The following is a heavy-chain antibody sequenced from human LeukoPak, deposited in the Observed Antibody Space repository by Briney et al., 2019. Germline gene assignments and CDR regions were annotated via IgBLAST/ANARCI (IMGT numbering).Heavy chain of an antibody. V-gene: IGHV3-53*01. CDR1: GFTVSGNY. Sequence: GGSLRLSCAASGFTVSGNYMSWVRQAPGKGLEWVSVIYSAGSTYYADSVRGRLTISRDNSKNALYLQMNSLRAEDTAVYYCARDHPYYHDNWGQGTLVTVSS. J-gene: IGHJ4*02. CDR2: IYSAGST. D-gene: IGHD3-22*01. CDR3: ARDHPYYHDN.